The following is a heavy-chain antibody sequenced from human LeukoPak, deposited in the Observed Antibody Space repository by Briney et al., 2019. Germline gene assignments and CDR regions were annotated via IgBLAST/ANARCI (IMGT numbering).Heavy chain of an antibody. CDR3: ARVHHDYGDY. CDR1: GYTFTSYY. V-gene: IGHV1-18*04. D-gene: IGHD4-17*01. CDR2: ISAYNGNT. J-gene: IGHJ4*02. Sequence: ASVKVSCKASGYTFTSYYMHWVRQAPGQGLEWMGWISAYNGNTNYAQKLQGRVTMTTDTSTSTAYMELRSLRSDDTAVYYCARVHHDYGDYWGQGTLVTVSS.